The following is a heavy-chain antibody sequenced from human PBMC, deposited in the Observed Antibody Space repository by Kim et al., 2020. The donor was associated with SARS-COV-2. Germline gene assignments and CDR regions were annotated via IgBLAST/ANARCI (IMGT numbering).Heavy chain of an antibody. Sequence: QKFQGRVTITADESTSTAYMEMSSLRSEDTAVYYCASLIAAAAEYYGMDVWGQGTTVTVSS. CDR3: ASLIAAAAEYYGMDV. D-gene: IGHD6-13*01. V-gene: IGHV1-69*01. J-gene: IGHJ6*02.